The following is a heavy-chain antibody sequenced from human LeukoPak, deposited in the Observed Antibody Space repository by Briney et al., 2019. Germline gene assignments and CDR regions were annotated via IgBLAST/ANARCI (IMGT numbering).Heavy chain of an antibody. J-gene: IGHJ4*02. V-gene: IGHV3-30*02. D-gene: IGHD3-10*01. Sequence: PGGSMRLSCVAFGFMFNIEGIHWNRQAQGKGLEWVAFIRIDGSKKFYTDSGKGRFTISRDNSKNTLYLQMNSLRAEDSAVYFCAKDRPPQYDSGTYSDYWGQGTLVTVSS. CDR1: GFMFNIEG. CDR2: IRIDGSKK. CDR3: AKDRPPQYDSGTYSDY.